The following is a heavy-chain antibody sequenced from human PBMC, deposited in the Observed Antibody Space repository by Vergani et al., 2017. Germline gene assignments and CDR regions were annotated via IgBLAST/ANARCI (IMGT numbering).Heavy chain of an antibody. CDR2: IHPADSDT. CDR1: GHSYTNYW. J-gene: IGHJ4*02. CDR3: ARLYGRDSSGSKYFDY. D-gene: IGHD3-22*01. Sequence: EVQLVQSGAEVKKPGEPLKISCQLSGHSYTNYWNGWVRQTPGKGLEWMGIIHPADSDTRYSPSFQGQVTLSVDKSISTAYLQRSSLRASDSAMYYCARLYGRDSSGSKYFDYWGQGTLVTVSS. V-gene: IGHV5-51*01.